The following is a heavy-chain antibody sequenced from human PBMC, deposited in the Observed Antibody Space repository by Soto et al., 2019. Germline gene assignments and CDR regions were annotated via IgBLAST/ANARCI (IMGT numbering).Heavy chain of an antibody. CDR1: GYTYPSYD. V-gene: IGHV1-8*01. Sequence: ASVKVSCKTSGYTYPSYDVNWVRQAHGQGLEWMGWMNPNSGNTGYAQKFQGRVTMTRNTSISTAYMELSSLRSEDTAVYYCARRTDTAMVIHFDYWGQGTLVTVSS. J-gene: IGHJ4*02. CDR2: MNPNSGNT. CDR3: ARRTDTAMVIHFDY. D-gene: IGHD5-18*01.